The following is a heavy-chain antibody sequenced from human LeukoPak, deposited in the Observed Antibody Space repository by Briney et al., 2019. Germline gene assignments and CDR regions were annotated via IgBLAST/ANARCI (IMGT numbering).Heavy chain of an antibody. D-gene: IGHD4-17*01. CDR3: ARYRRGYYYMDV. CDR1: GFTFSSYS. V-gene: IGHV3-21*01. J-gene: IGHJ6*03. Sequence: GGPLRLSCAASGFTFSSYSMNWVRQAPGKGLEWVSSISSSSSYIYYADSVKGRFTISRDNAKNSLYLQMNSLRAEDTAVYYCARYRRGYYYMDVWGKGTTVTVSS. CDR2: ISSSSSYI.